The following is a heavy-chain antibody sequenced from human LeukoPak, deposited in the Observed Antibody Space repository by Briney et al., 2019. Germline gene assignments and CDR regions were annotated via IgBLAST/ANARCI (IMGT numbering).Heavy chain of an antibody. CDR3: ARVLVITSSADYLDH. J-gene: IGHJ4*02. V-gene: IGHV3-53*01. CDR1: GFTVSSNY. CDR2: IYPESNT. Sequence: PGGSLRLSCAASGFTVSSNYMSWVRQAPGKGLEWLSVIYPESNTYYLDSVKGRFTISRDNSKNTLYLQMNSLRVEDTAVYYCARVLVITSSADYLDHWGQGTLVSVSS. D-gene: IGHD3-22*01.